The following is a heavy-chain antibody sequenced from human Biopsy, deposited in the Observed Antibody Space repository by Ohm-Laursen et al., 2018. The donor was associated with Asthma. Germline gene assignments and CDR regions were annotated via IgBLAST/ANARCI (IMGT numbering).Heavy chain of an antibody. Sequence: ASVKVSCKTSGYTFNSAGITWVRQAPGQGLEWMGWTSVYNGNTKVAQKLQDRVTMITDTSTSTAYMELRSLRSDDTAVYFCARAVDYSHYYGINVWGQGTTVTVS. CDR1: GYTFNSAG. J-gene: IGHJ6*02. D-gene: IGHD3-10*01. CDR2: TSVYNGNT. V-gene: IGHV1-18*01. CDR3: ARAVDYSHYYGINV.